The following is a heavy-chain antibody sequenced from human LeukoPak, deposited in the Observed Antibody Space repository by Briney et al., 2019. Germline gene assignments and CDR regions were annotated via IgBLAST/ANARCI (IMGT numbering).Heavy chain of an antibody. J-gene: IGHJ6*03. CDR2: IRSTANGYAT. V-gene: IGHV3-73*01. CDR1: GFTFSGSA. CDR3: AKTYHSSRAHYYYYYYMDV. Sequence: GGSLRLSCAASGFTFSGSALHWVRQASGKGLEWVGRIRSTANGYATAYAASVKGRFTISRDNSKNTLYLQMNSLRAEDTAVYYCAKTYHSSRAHYYYYYYMDVWGKGTTVTISS. D-gene: IGHD6-13*01.